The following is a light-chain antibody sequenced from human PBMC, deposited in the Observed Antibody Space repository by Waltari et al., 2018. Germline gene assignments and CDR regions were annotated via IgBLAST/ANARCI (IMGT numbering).Light chain of an antibody. CDR2: YKSDSD. J-gene: IGLJ3*02. CDR1: SGLNVGTYR. V-gene: IGLV5-45*02. Sequence: QAVLTQPSSISASPGPSASLTCPLDSGLNVGTYRIYWYQQKPGSPPQYLLRYKSDSDKKGTRVHSRLSEAKDALANADILIISGLQSEEEGDYYCKIWHRSAWVCRGGTKLTV. CDR3: KIWHRSAWV.